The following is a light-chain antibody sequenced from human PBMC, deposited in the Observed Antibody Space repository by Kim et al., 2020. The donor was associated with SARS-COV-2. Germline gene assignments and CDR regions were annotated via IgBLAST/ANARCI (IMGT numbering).Light chain of an antibody. CDR3: QQFYSIPVT. CDR1: QSVLYSSNNKDY. J-gene: IGKJ2*01. CDR2: WAS. Sequence: DIVMTQSPDSLAVSLGETATINCKASQSVLYSSNNKDYLAWYQQKSGQPPKLLIYWASTRESGVPDRFSGSGSGTDFTLTISSLQADDVAVYFCQQFYSIPVTFGQGTKLEI. V-gene: IGKV4-1*01.